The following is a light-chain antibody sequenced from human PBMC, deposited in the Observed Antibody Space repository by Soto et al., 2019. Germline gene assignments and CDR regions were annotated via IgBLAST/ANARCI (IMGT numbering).Light chain of an antibody. CDR1: QTINSW. V-gene: IGKV1-6*01. J-gene: IGKJ1*01. CDR2: GAS. Sequence: IQMTQSPSTLSASVGDRVTITCRASQTINSWLAWYQQKPGKAPKVLIFGASTLQSGVPSRFSGSGSGTDFTLTISSLQPEDSATYYCLQDFSYPRTFGQGTKVDIK. CDR3: LQDFSYPRT.